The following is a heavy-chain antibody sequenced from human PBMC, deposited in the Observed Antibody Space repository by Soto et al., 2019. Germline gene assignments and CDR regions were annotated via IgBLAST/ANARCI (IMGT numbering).Heavy chain of an antibody. J-gene: IGHJ5*02. CDR1: GGTFSSYA. CDR2: IIPIFGTA. CDR3: ASTHLYYDSSGSPSRRYNWFDP. V-gene: IGHV1-69*13. Sequence: ASVKVSCKASGGTFSSYAISWVRQAPGQGLEWMGGIIPIFGTANYAQKFQGRVTITADESTSTAYMELSSLRSEDTAVYYCASTHLYYDSSGSPSRRYNWFDPWGQGTLVTVSS. D-gene: IGHD3-22*01.